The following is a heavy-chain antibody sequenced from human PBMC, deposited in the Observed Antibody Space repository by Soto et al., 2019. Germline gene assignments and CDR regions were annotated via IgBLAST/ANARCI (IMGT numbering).Heavy chain of an antibody. Sequence: PXETLSLTCAFSGVSISGSYYYCGWLRQSPGRGPEWIGSVFYTGFTSYNPSLESRVSVSVDTSKNQFSLKVSAVTAADTAVYYCASSKKGYHWNYFDHWGQGALVTVSS. CDR2: VFYTGFT. CDR3: ASSKKGYHWNYFDH. J-gene: IGHJ4*02. CDR1: GVSISGSYYY. V-gene: IGHV4-39*01. D-gene: IGHD1-20*01.